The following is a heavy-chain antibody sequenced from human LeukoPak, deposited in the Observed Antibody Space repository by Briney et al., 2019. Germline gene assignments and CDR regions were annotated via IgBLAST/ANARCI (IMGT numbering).Heavy chain of an antibody. CDR2: IYSSGST. CDR3: ARMYSSSDPFDY. D-gene: IGHD6-13*01. V-gene: IGHV4-61*09. Sequence: KASETLSLTCTVSGGSISSGSYCWSWIRQPAGKGLEWIGHIYSSGSTNYNPSLKSRVTISEDTSKNQFSLKLSSVTAADTAVYYCARMYSSSDPFDYWGQGTLVTVSS. CDR1: GGSISSGSYC. J-gene: IGHJ4*02.